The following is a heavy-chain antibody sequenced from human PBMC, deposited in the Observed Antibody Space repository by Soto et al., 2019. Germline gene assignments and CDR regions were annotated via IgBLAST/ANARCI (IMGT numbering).Heavy chain of an antibody. V-gene: IGHV4-4*07. CDR1: GGSIRSYY. CDR2: IYTSGST. J-gene: IGHJ4*02. D-gene: IGHD3-10*01. Sequence: SETLSLTCTVSGGSIRSYYWSWSRQPAGKGLEWIGRIYTSGSTNYNPSLKSRVTMSVDTSKNQFSLKLSSVTAADTAVYYCARGAPLWFGELSYYFDYWGQGTLVTVSS. CDR3: ARGAPLWFGELSYYFDY.